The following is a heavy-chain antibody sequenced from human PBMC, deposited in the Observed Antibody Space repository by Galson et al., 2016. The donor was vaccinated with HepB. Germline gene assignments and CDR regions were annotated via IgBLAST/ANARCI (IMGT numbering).Heavy chain of an antibody. D-gene: IGHD7-27*01. V-gene: IGHV1-69*06. J-gene: IGHJ5*02. CDR3: ARDGNGITLGCLDP. Sequence: SVKVSCKASGDSFINYAINWVRQAPGQGLEWMGGIIPIFGTANYAQKFQGRVTITADKSTSTAYMELSSLRSEDTAIYYCARDGNGITLGCLDPWGQGTLVTVSS. CDR1: GDSFINYA. CDR2: IIPIFGTA.